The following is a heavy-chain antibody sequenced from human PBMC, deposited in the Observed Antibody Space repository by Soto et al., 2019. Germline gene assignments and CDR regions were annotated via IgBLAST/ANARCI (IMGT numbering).Heavy chain of an antibody. CDR3: ARVRSIYCSSARFYEQAVNWFDP. Sequence: QVQLQESGPGLVKPSQTLSLTCTVSGGSISSGDYYWSWIRQPPGKGLEWIGYIYYSGSTYYNPSRKSRVTLSVGTYKNPFCLKLSFVTGADTAVYYCARVRSIYCSSARFYEQAVNWFDPWGQGTLVTVSS. CDR2: IYYSGST. CDR1: GGSISSGDYY. D-gene: IGHD2-2*01. J-gene: IGHJ5*02. V-gene: IGHV4-30-4*01.